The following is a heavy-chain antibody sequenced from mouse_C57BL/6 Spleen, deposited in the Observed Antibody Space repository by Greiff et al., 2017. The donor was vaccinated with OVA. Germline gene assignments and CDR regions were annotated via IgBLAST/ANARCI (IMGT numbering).Heavy chain of an antibody. J-gene: IGHJ2*01. V-gene: IGHV1-52*01. D-gene: IGHD1-1*01. Sequence: QVQLQQPGAELVRPGSSVKLSCKASGYTFTSYWMHWVKQRPIQGLEWIGNIDPSDSDTHYNQKFKDKATLTVDKSSSTAYMQLSSLTSEDSAVYYCARSATVVACDAWGQGTTLTVSS. CDR1: GYTFTSYW. CDR2: IDPSDSDT. CDR3: ARSATVVACDA.